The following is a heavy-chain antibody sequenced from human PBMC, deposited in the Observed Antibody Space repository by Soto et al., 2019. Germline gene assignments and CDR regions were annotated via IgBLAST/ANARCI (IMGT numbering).Heavy chain of an antibody. CDR1: GGSISTHY. J-gene: IGHJ4*02. D-gene: IGHD3-10*02. Sequence: SETLSLTCTVSGGSISTHYWTLIRQPPGKGLEWIGYIFYNGRTNYNPSLESRVTMSVDTSKSQLPLKLRSVTAADTAVYYCARGGDNSYWYYSVWGQGTLFTVSS. V-gene: IGHV4-59*11. CDR3: ARGGDNSYWYYSV. CDR2: IFYNGRT.